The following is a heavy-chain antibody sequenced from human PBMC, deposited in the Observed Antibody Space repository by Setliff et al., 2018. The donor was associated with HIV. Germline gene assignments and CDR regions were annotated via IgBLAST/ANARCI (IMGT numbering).Heavy chain of an antibody. V-gene: IGHV4-39*07. CDR1: GGYVSSSLYY. CDR2: IYTRGST. J-gene: IGHJ5*02. D-gene: IGHD3-22*01. Sequence: PSETLSLTCTVSGGYVSSSLYYWGWIRQPPGKGLEWIGRIYTRGSTNYNPSLKSRVTMSIDTSKNQFSLKLSSVTAADTAVYYCAKDPYDSSGLNWFDPWGQGTLVTVSS. CDR3: AKDPYDSSGLNWFDP.